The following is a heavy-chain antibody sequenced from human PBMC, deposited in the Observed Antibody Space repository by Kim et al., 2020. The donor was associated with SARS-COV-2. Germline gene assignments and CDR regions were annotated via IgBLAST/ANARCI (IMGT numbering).Heavy chain of an antibody. D-gene: IGHD2-15*01. CDR1: GGSFSDYY. Sequence: SETLSLTCAVYGGSFSDYYWTWIRQPPGKGLEWIGDINHSGITQYNPSLESRVTISIDTTKSQSTLRVTSLTAADSAVYYCSGICSSGSCYDSWGRGTQVTVSS. V-gene: IGHV4-34*01. CDR3: SGICSSGSCYDS. CDR2: INHSGIT. J-gene: IGHJ5*02.